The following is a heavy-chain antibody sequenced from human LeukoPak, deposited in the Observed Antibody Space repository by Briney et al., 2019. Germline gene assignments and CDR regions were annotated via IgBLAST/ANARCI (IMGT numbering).Heavy chain of an antibody. V-gene: IGHV3-48*02. Sequence: GGSLRLSCAASGFTLSTYTMNWVRQAPGKGLQWFSYISSSSSTIYYADSVKGRFTSSRDNAKNSLYLQMNSLRDEDTAVYYCAREYSSSSGRAFDIWGQGTMVTVSS. CDR3: AREYSSSSGRAFDI. CDR1: GFTLSTYT. CDR2: ISSSSSTI. D-gene: IGHD6-6*01. J-gene: IGHJ3*02.